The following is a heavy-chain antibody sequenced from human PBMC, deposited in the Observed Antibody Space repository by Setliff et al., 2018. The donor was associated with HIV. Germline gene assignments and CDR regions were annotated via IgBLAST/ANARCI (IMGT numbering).Heavy chain of an antibody. CDR2: VYHSGST. Sequence: SETLSLTCDVSGYSISSGYYWGWLRQPPGKGLEWIGSVYHSGSTYYNPSLKSRVTISVDKSKNQFSLKMSTVTAADTAVYYCARVYDSSGYYFDFWGQGTLVTVSS. CDR3: ARVYDSSGYYFDF. V-gene: IGHV4-38-2*01. D-gene: IGHD3-22*01. J-gene: IGHJ4*02. CDR1: GYSISSGYY.